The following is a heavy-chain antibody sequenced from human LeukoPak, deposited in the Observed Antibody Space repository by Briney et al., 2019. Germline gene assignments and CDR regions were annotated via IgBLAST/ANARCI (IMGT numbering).Heavy chain of an antibody. V-gene: IGHV3-49*04. CDR1: GFTFGDYA. CDR3: TRDGY. Sequence: RPGGSPRLSCTASGFTFGDYAMSWVRQAPGKGLEWVGFIRSKAYGGTTEYAASVKGRFTISRDDSKSIAYLQMNSLKTEDTAVYYCTRDGYWGQGTLVTVSS. J-gene: IGHJ4*02. CDR2: IRSKAYGGTT.